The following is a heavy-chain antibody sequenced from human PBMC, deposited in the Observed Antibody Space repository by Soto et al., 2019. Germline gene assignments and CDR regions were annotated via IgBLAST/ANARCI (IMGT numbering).Heavy chain of an antibody. V-gene: IGHV4-34*01. J-gene: IGHJ6*02. D-gene: IGHD6-19*01. Sequence: SETLSLTCAVYGGSFSGYYWSWIRQPPGKGLEWIGEINHRGSTKYNPSLKSRVTISADTSKNQFPLKLSSVAAADTAVYYCAKNKVAMAPFYHYYAMDVWGQGTTVTVSS. CDR3: AKNKVAMAPFYHYYAMDV. CDR2: INHRGST. CDR1: GGSFSGYY.